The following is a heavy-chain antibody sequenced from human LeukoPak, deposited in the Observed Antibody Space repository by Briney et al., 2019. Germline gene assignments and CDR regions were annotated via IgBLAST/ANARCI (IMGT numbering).Heavy chain of an antibody. CDR1: GGSFSGYY. CDR3: ARGSPFPNVVVIAFDY. CDR2: INHSGST. D-gene: IGHD2-21*01. V-gene: IGHV4-34*01. J-gene: IGHJ4*02. Sequence: PSETLSLTCAVYGGSFSGYYWSWIRQPPGKGLEWIGEINHSGSTNYNPSLKSRVTISVDTSKNQFSLKLSSVTAADTAVYYCARGSPFPNVVVIAFDYWGQGTLVTVSS.